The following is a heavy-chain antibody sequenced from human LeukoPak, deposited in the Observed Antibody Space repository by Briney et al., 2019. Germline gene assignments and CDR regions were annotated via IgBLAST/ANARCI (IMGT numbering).Heavy chain of an antibody. Sequence: PAETLSLTCTVSGGSINTYYWSWIRQPPGKGLEWVGNISYSGTTNYNASLQSRVTISVDTSKNQCSLKLRSVTAADTAVYYCASLYRRAVSSLVGWGQGTLVTVSS. CDR3: ASLYRRAVSSLVG. CDR2: ISYSGTT. CDR1: GGSINTYY. D-gene: IGHD1-26*01. V-gene: IGHV4-59*08. J-gene: IGHJ4*02.